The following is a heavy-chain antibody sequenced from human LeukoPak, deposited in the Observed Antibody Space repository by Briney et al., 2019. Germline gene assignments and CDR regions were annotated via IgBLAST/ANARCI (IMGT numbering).Heavy chain of an antibody. CDR3: ARDSQTMVPTRGDY. CDR2: IYSGGST. CDR1: GFTVSSYY. V-gene: IGHV3-53*01. J-gene: IGHJ4*02. Sequence: PGGSLTLSCAASGFTVSSYYMSWVRQVPGKGLEWVSIIYSGGSTHYADSLKGRFTISRDNAENSLYLQMNSLRAEDTAVYYCARDSQTMVPTRGDYWGQGALVTVSS. D-gene: IGHD4/OR15-4a*01.